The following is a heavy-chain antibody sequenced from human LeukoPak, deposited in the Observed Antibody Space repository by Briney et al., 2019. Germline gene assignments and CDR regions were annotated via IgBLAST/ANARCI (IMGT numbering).Heavy chain of an antibody. CDR2: INHSGST. Sequence: PSETLSLTCTVYGGSFSVYYWSWIRQPPGKGLEWIGEINHSGSTNYNPSLKSPVTISVDTSKNQFSLKLSSVTAADTAVYYCARVIAPTTVTPYYYYGMDVWGQGTTVTVSS. V-gene: IGHV4-34*01. CDR3: ARVIAPTTVTPYYYYGMDV. CDR1: GGSFSVYY. J-gene: IGHJ6*02. D-gene: IGHD4-17*01.